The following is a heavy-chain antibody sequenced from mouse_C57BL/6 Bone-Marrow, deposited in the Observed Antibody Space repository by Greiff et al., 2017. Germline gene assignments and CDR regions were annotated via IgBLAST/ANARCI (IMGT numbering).Heavy chain of an antibody. CDR1: GYTFTSYW. CDR2: IDPSDSYT. D-gene: IGHD1-1*01. J-gene: IGHJ1*03. V-gene: IGHV1-59*01. CDR3: AFSYGSSYEYFDV. Sequence: QVQLQQPGAELVRPGTSVKLSCKASGYTFTSYWMHWVKQRPGQGLEWIGVIDPSDSYTNYNQKFKGKATLTVDTSSSTAYMQLSSLTSEDSAVYFCAFSYGSSYEYFDVWGTGTTVTVSS.